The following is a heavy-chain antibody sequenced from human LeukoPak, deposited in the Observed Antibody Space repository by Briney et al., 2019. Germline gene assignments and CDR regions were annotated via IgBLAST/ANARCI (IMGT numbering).Heavy chain of an antibody. J-gene: IGHJ5*02. CDR2: FRSNSDGGTI. D-gene: IGHD3-22*01. CDR3: ATDFYDST. Sequence: GGSLRLSCATSGFTFSNAWMNWVRQAPGKGLEWVGRFRSNSDGGTIDYAAPVKGRFTLSRDDSKTTLYLQMNSLQTEDTAVYYCATDFYDSTWGQGTLVTVSS. V-gene: IGHV3-15*07. CDR1: GFTFSNAW.